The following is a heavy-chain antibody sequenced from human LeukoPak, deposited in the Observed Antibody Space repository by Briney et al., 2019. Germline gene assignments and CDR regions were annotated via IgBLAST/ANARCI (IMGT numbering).Heavy chain of an antibody. Sequence: GTSLRLSCAASGFTFRNYGMNWVRQAPGKGLEWVALIWYDGSRDHYVDFVKGRFTVSRDNSKNTLYLQMKNLRAEDTAVYYCATVRGSDWYMDYWGQGTLVTVSS. D-gene: IGHD6-19*01. CDR1: GFTFRNYG. CDR2: IWYDGSRD. V-gene: IGHV3-33*01. J-gene: IGHJ4*02. CDR3: ATVRGSDWYMDY.